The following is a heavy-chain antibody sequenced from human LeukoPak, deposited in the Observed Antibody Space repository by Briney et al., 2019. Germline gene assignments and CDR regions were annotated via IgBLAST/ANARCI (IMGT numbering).Heavy chain of an antibody. Sequence: AGGSLRLSCAASGFTFSSYAMSWVRQAPGKGLEWVSAISGSGGSTYYADSVKGRFTISRDNSKNTLYLQMNSLRAEDTAVYYCVKAAGYCSGSSCYPNWFDPWGQGTLVTVSS. V-gene: IGHV3-23*01. J-gene: IGHJ5*02. CDR3: VKAAGYCSGSSCYPNWFDP. CDR1: GFTFSSYA. D-gene: IGHD2-15*01. CDR2: ISGSGGST.